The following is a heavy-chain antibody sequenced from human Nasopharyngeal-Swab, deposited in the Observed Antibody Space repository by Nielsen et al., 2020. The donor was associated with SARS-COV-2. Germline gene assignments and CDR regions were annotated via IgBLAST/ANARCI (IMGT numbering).Heavy chain of an antibody. Sequence: ASVKVSCKASGYTFTSYGISWVRQAPGQGLEWMGWISAYNGSTNYAQKLQGRVTMTTDTSTSTAYMELRSLRSDDTAVYYCARDHFLVVAAHPHQYYYGMDVWGQGTTVTVSS. CDR3: ARDHFLVVAAHPHQYYYGMDV. J-gene: IGHJ6*02. D-gene: IGHD2-15*01. V-gene: IGHV1-18*01. CDR1: GYTFTSYG. CDR2: ISAYNGST.